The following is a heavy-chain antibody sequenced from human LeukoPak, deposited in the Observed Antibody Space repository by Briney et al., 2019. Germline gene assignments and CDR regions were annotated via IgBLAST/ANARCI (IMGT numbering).Heavy chain of an antibody. CDR3: ARLGIMGAFGY. CDR2: INPSGGST. V-gene: IGHV1-46*01. CDR1: GYTFTSYY. J-gene: IGHJ4*02. D-gene: IGHD1-26*01. Sequence: ASVKVSCKASGYTFTSYYMHWVRQAPGQGLEWMGIINPSGGSTSYAQKFQGRVTMTRGMSTSTVYMELSSLRSEDTAVYYCARLGIMGAFGYWGQGTLVTVSS.